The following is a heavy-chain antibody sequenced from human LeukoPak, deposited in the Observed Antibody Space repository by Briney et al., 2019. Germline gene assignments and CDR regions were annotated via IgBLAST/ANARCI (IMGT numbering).Heavy chain of an antibody. CDR1: GFTFAIHA. CDR3: AKDSYVSGRPLHTFDV. D-gene: IGHD3-10*01. V-gene: IGHV3-23*01. CDR2: ISGDGAST. Sequence: PGASVRLSCAASGFTFAIHAMTWVRQAPGEGLECVSGISGDGASTQYAKSVKGQYTISRDNSQNTLFLQMNSLRVEDTAIYYCAKDSYVSGRPLHTFDVWGQGTMVTVAS. J-gene: IGHJ3*01.